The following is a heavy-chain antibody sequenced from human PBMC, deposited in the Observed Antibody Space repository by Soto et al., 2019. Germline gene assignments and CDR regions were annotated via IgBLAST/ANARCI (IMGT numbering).Heavy chain of an antibody. CDR1: GGSFSGYY. CDR2: INHSGST. D-gene: IGHD3-3*01. J-gene: IGHJ6*03. V-gene: IGHV4-34*01. CDR3: ARTQEYYDFWSGYSRYMDV. Sequence: SETLSLTCAVYGGSFSGYYWSWIRQPPGKGLEWIGEINHSGSTNYNPSLKSRVTISVDTSKNQFSLKLSSVTAADTAVYYCARTQEYYDFWSGYSRYMDVWGKGTTVTVSS.